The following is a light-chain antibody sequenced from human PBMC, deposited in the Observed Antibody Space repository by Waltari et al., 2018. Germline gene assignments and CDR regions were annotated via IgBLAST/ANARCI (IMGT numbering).Light chain of an antibody. CDR2: DVT. CDR3: YSYADTFTWV. V-gene: IGLV2-11*01. Sequence: QSALTQPRSVSGSPGQSVTISCTGTSSDIGGYNYVSWYQQHPGKAPKLIIYDVTKRPSGVPDRFSASKSGNTASLTIAELQADDEADYYCYSYADTFTWVFGGGTKLTVL. CDR1: SSDIGGYNY. J-gene: IGLJ3*02.